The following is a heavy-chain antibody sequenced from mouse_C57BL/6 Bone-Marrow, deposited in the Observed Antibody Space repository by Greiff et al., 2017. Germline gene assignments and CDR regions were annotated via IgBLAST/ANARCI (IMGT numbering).Heavy chain of an antibody. D-gene: IGHD3-2*02. Sequence: QVQLQQSGAELVRPGTSVKVSCKASGYAFTNYLIEWVKQRPGQGLEWIGVINPGSGGTNYNEKFKGKATLTADKSSSTAYMQLSSLTSEDSAVYFCARDSSCYWFAYWGQGTLVTVSA. CDR1: GYAFTNYL. J-gene: IGHJ3*01. V-gene: IGHV1-54*01. CDR3: ARDSSCYWFAY. CDR2: INPGSGGT.